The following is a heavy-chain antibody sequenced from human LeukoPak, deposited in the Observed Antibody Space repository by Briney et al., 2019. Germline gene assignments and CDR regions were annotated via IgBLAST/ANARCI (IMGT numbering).Heavy chain of an antibody. J-gene: IGHJ4*02. CDR1: GGSISSSSYY. D-gene: IGHD6-25*01. V-gene: IGHV4-39*01. CDR3: VRQSGRIAAYYDY. Sequence: SETLSLTCTVSGGSISSSSYYWGWIRQPPGKGLEWIGSIYYSGSTYYNPSLKSRVTISVDTSKNQFSLKLSSVTAADTAVYYCVRQSGRIAAYYDYWGQGTLVTVSS. CDR2: IYYSGST.